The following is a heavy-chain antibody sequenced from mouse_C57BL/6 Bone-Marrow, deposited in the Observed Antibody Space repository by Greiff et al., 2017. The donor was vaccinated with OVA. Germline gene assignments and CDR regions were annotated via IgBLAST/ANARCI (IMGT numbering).Heavy chain of an antibody. CDR1: GYTFTSYW. Sequence: VQLQQPGAELVRPGSSVKLSCKASGYTFTSYWMHWVKQRPIQGLEWIGNIDPSDSETPYNQKFKDKATLTVDKSSSTAYMQLSSLTSEDSAVYDCARQIYYYGSSSAWDYWGQGTTLTVSS. J-gene: IGHJ2*01. CDR2: IDPSDSET. CDR3: ARQIYYYGSSSAWDY. V-gene: IGHV1-52*01. D-gene: IGHD1-1*01.